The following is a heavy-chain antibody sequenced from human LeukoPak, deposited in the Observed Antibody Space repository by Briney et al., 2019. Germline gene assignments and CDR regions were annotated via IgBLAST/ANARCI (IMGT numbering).Heavy chain of an antibody. CDR3: ARGYGWGDWFDP. D-gene: IGHD3-16*01. J-gene: IGHJ5*02. Sequence: ASVKVSCKASGYTFTGYYMHWVRQAPGQGLEWMGWMNPNSGNTGYAQKFQGRVTMTRNTSISTAYMELSSLRSEDTAVYYCARGYGWGDWFDPWGQGTLVTVSS. CDR2: MNPNSGNT. V-gene: IGHV1-8*02. CDR1: GYTFTGYY.